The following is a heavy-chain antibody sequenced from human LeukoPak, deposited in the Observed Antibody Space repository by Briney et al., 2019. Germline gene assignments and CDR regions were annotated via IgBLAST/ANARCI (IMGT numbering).Heavy chain of an antibody. J-gene: IGHJ4*02. V-gene: IGHV4-59*01. CDR1: AGSISSYY. CDR2: IYYSGST. CDR3: ARDNDSRDPPHFDY. Sequence: SETLSLTCTVSAGSISSYYWNWIRQPPGKGLEWIGFIYYSGSTNYNPSLKSRVTISVDTSKTQFSLNLRSVTAADTAVYYCARDNDSRDPPHFDYWGQGTLVTVSS. D-gene: IGHD3-16*01.